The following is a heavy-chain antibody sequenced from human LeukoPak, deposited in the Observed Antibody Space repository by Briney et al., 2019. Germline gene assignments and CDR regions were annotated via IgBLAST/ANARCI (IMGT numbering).Heavy chain of an antibody. Sequence: ASVKVSCKASGYTFTGYYMHWVRQAPGQGLEWMGWINPNSGGTNYAQKFQGRVTMTRDTSISTAYMELSRLRSDDTAVYYCASGPPTDGYSYGNDAFDIWGQGTMVTVSS. CDR1: GYTFTGYY. V-gene: IGHV1-2*02. CDR3: ASGPPTDGYSYGNDAFDI. J-gene: IGHJ3*02. D-gene: IGHD5-18*01. CDR2: INPNSGGT.